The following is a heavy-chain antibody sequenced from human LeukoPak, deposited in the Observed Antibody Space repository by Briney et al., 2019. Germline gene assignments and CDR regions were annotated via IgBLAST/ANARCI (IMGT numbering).Heavy chain of an antibody. J-gene: IGHJ3*02. Sequence: PGGSLRLSCAASGFTLTDAWVSWVRQPPGKGLEWVGHLKSKTDGGTTDDAAPVKGRFTISRDGSKNTLYLQMNSLKTEDTAVYYCTKFFLGRRDYVWESYRYLAFDIWGHGTMVTVSS. CDR3: TKFFLGRRDYVWESYRYLAFDI. V-gene: IGHV3-15*01. D-gene: IGHD3-16*02. CDR1: GFTLTDAW. CDR2: LKSKTDGGTT.